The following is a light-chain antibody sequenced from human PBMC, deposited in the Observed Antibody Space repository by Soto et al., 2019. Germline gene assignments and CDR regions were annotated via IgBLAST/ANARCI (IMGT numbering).Light chain of an antibody. CDR2: ATS. V-gene: IGKV3-20*01. J-gene: IGKJ3*01. Sequence: EIVLTQSPGPLSLSPGERATLSCRSSQSVSSSFLVWYQQKVGQAPRLLISATSSRATGIPDRFSGSGSGTYFTLTISRLEPGDFEVYYCQQFSASAFTFGPGTKVYIK. CDR1: QSVSSSF. CDR3: QQFSASAFT.